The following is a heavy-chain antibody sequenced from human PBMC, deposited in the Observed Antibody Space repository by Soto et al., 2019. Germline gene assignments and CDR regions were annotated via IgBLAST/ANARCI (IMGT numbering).Heavy chain of an antibody. CDR3: AKRRGAGGHFDY. Sequence: PGGSLRLSCAASGFTVSNYSMGWVRQGPGKGLEWVAVVSIGGSTHYEDSVRGRIANSRDNSKSTMSRQITSLTAEDTAVYFCAKRRGAGGHFDYWGQGA. D-gene: IGHD2-15*01. CDR1: GFTVSNYS. V-gene: IGHV3-23*01. CDR2: VSIGGST. J-gene: IGHJ4*02.